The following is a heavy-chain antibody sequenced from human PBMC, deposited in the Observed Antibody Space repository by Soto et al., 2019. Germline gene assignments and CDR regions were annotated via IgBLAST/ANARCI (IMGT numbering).Heavy chain of an antibody. CDR1: GFTFSSYA. V-gene: IGHV3-30-3*01. CDR3: ARDRGGGGSYPTGAFDI. D-gene: IGHD1-26*01. CDR2: ISYDGSNK. J-gene: IGHJ3*02. Sequence: GGSLRLSCAASGFTFSSYAMHWVRQAPGKGLEWVAVISYDGSNKYYADSVKGRFTISRDNSKNTLYLQMNSLRAEDTAVYYCARDRGGGGSYPTGAFDIWGQGTMVTVSS.